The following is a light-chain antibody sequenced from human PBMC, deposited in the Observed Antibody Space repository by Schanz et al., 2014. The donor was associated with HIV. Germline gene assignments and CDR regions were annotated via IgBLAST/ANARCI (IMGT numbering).Light chain of an antibody. V-gene: IGKV1-5*03. J-gene: IGKJ2*01. CDR3: QQSNTFPYT. Sequence: DIQMTQSPSTLSASVGDRVTITCRASQNIGNWLAWYQQKPGKAPNLLIYQASILKTGVPSRFSGSRSGTEFTLTISSLQPDDFATYYCQQSNTFPYTFGQGTKLEIK. CDR2: QAS. CDR1: QNIGNW.